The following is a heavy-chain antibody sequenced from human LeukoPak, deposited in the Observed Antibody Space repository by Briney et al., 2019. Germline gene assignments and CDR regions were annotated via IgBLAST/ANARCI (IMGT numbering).Heavy chain of an antibody. D-gene: IGHD7-27*01. V-gene: IGHV3-21*01. CDR1: GFTFSSYS. CDR3: ARAGRWGSRYFDY. J-gene: IGHJ4*02. CDR2: ISSSSSYI. Sequence: GGSLRLSCAASGFTFSSYSMNWVRQAPGKGLEWVSSISSSSSYIYYADSAKGRFTISRDNAKNSLYLQMNSLRAEDTAVYYCARAGRWGSRYFDYWGQGTLVTVSS.